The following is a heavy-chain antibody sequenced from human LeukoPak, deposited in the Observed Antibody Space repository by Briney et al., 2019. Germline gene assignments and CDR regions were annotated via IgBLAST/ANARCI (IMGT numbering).Heavy chain of an antibody. CDR2: INPNSGGT. Sequence: ASVKVSCKASGYTFTSYYMHWVRQAPGQGLEWMGWINPNSGGTNYAQKFQGRVTMTRDTSISTAYMELSRLRSDDTAVYYCARVSRYCSGGSCYPPAYWGQGTLVTVSS. J-gene: IGHJ4*02. D-gene: IGHD2-15*01. CDR1: GYTFTSYY. CDR3: ARVSRYCSGGSCYPPAY. V-gene: IGHV1-2*02.